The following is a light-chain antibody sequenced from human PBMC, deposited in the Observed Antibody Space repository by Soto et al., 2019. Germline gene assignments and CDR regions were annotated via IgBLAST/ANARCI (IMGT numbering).Light chain of an antibody. J-gene: IGLJ3*02. CDR3: CSYAGSDTFV. Sequence: QSALTQPRSVSGSPGQSVTISCTGTSSDIGGYTYVSWYQQHPGKAPKLMIYNVSQRPSGVPDRFSGSKSGNTASLTISGLQAEDEADYYCCSYAGSDTFVFGGGTKVTVL. CDR1: SSDIGGYTY. V-gene: IGLV2-11*01. CDR2: NVS.